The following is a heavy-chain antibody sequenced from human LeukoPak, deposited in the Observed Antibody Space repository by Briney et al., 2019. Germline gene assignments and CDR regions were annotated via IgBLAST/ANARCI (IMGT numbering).Heavy chain of an antibody. J-gene: IGHJ2*01. CDR1: GYTFTSYY. V-gene: IGHV1-46*01. D-gene: IGHD3-3*01. CDR2: INPSGGST. Sequence: ASVKVSCKASGYTFTSYYMHWVRQAPGQGLEWMGIINPSGGSTSYAQKFQGRVTMTRDTSTSTVYMELRSLRSDDTAVYYCARPHYDFWSGPRGYFDLWGRGTLVTVSS. CDR3: ARPHYDFWSGPRGYFDL.